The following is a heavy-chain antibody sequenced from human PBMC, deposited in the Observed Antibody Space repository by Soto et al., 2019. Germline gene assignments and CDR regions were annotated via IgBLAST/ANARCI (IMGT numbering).Heavy chain of an antibody. Sequence: ASAKVSCKVSGYTLTELSMHWVRQAPGKGLEWMGGFDPEDGETIYAQKFQGRVTMTEDTSTDTAYMELSSLRSEDTAVYYCALYGSGSNPINYYYYGMDVWGQGTTVTVSS. CDR1: GYTLTELS. J-gene: IGHJ6*02. D-gene: IGHD3-10*01. CDR2: FDPEDGET. CDR3: ALYGSGSNPINYYYYGMDV. V-gene: IGHV1-24*01.